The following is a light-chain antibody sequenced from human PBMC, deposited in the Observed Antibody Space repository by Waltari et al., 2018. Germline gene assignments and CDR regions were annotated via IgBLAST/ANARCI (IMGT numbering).Light chain of an antibody. V-gene: IGLV4-69*01. J-gene: IGLJ3*02. CDR2: LNSDGSH. CDR3: QTWGTGSWV. CDR1: SGHTTYA. Sequence: QLVLTQSPAASASLGASVKLTCTLSSGHTTYAIAWHQQQPEKGPRYLMKLNSDGSHTKGDGIPDHFSGSSSGAERYLSISSLQAEDEADYYCQTWGTGSWVFGGGTKLTVV.